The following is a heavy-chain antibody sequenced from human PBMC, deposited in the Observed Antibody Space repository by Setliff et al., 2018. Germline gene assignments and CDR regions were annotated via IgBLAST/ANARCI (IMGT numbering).Heavy chain of an antibody. D-gene: IGHD6-6*01. CDR3: ALEYSNSSPTVYYYMDV. CDR2: IIPLFETT. CDR1: GGIFNSFS. V-gene: IGHV1-69*06. Sequence: SVKVSCKASGGIFNSFSITCVRQAPGQGLEWMGRIIPLFETTNYVEKFQGRVTITADKSTSTAYMELSRLTSEDTAVYYCALEYSNSSPTVYYYMDVWGKGTTVTVSS. J-gene: IGHJ6*03.